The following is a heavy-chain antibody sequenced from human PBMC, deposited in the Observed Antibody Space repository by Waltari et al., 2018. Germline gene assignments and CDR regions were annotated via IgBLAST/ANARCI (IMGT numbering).Heavy chain of an antibody. J-gene: IGHJ6*02. Sequence: QVQLQESGPGLVKPSGTLSLTCAISGDSISSYNWWGWVRQPPGKGLEWIAEIFHTEATDYNPSLKSRVTISLDKSKNHFSLNLTSVTAADTAVYYCAERMTTVTRGQPYYYYGMDVWGQGTTVTVSS. CDR3: AERMTTVTRGQPYYYYGMDV. CDR2: IFHTEAT. V-gene: IGHV4-4*02. CDR1: GDSISSYNW. D-gene: IGHD4-4*01.